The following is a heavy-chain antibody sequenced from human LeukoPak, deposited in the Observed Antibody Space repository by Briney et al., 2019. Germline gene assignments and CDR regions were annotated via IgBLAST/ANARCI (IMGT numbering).Heavy chain of an antibody. J-gene: IGHJ3*02. CDR2: IYYSGST. V-gene: IGHV4-59*01. D-gene: IGHD3-22*01. Sequence: SETLSLTCTVSGGSISSYYWSWIRQPPGKGLEWIGYIYYSGSTNYNPSLKSRVTISVDTSKNQLSLNLSSVTAADTAVYYCARTGSPDYYDSSGYSVPYDAFDIWGQGTMVTVSS. CDR3: ARTGSPDYYDSSGYSVPYDAFDI. CDR1: GGSISSYY.